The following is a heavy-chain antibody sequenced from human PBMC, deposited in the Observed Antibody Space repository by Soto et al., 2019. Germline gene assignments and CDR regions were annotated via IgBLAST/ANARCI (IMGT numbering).Heavy chain of an antibody. CDR2: ISSSGSTI. V-gene: IGHV3-11*01. CDR1: GFTFSDYY. Sequence: QVQLVESGGGLVKPGGSLRLSCAASGFTFSDYYMTWIRQAPGKGLEWLSYISSSGSTIYYADSVKGRFTISRDNAKNSLYLQMNSLRAEDRAVYYCARDLGSCSSTSCLLFDYWGQGILVTVSS. J-gene: IGHJ4*02. CDR3: ARDLGSCSSTSCLLFDY. D-gene: IGHD2-2*01.